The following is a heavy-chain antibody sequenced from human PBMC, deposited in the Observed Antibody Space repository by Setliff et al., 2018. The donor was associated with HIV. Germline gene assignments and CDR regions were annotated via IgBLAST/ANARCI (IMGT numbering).Heavy chain of an antibody. CDR3: ARDDSNYRQHGMDV. Sequence: GGSLRLSCAVSGFTFSDCSMNWVRQAPGKGLEWISYITSTGSTIFYADSVKGRFTISRDNDKNSVHLQMTSLRAEDTAVYYCARDDSNYRQHGMDVWGQGTTVTVSS. J-gene: IGHJ6*02. CDR2: ITSTGSTI. D-gene: IGHD4-4*01. V-gene: IGHV3-48*01. CDR1: GFTFSDCS.